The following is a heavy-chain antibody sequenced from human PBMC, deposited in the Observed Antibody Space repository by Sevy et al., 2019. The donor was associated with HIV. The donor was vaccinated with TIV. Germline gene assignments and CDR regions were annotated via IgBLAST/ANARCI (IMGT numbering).Heavy chain of an antibody. CDR2: IYAGGNI. J-gene: IGHJ5*02. V-gene: IGHV3-53*01. D-gene: IGHD1-26*01. Sequence: GGSLRLSCAASGFTVSNNNMSWVRQAPGKGLEWVSVIYAGGNIYYADSVKGRFTISRDNSKNTVYLQMNSLRAEDTAVYYCAREREGGYEPWGQGTLVTVSS. CDR3: AREREGGYEP. CDR1: GFTVSNNN.